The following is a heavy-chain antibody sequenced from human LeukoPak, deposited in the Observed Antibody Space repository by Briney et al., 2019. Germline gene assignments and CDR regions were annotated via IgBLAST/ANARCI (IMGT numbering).Heavy chain of an antibody. Sequence: ASVKVSCKASGYTFTVYYMHWVRQAPGQGLEWMGWINPNSGGTNYAQKFQGRVTMTRDTSISTAYMELSRLRSDDTAVYYCARAEGNAYGMDVWGQGTTVTVSS. V-gene: IGHV1-2*02. J-gene: IGHJ6*02. CDR1: GYTFTVYY. CDR2: INPNSGGT. D-gene: IGHD1-1*01. CDR3: ARAEGNAYGMDV.